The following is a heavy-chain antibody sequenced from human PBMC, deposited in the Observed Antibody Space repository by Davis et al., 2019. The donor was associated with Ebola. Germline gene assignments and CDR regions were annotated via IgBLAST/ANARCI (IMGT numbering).Heavy chain of an antibody. J-gene: IGHJ4*02. CDR2: VNPIGGIT. CDR3: AKVLGGRYLDYWYLDN. D-gene: IGHD3-9*01. Sequence: ASVKVSCKASGYTFTAYYMHWVRQAPGQGLEWMGVVNPIGGITTFAQKFQGRVTMTRDTSTSTVYMELSSLRSEDTAVYYCAKVLGGRYLDYWYLDNWGQGTLVTVSS. CDR1: GYTFTAYY. V-gene: IGHV1-46*01.